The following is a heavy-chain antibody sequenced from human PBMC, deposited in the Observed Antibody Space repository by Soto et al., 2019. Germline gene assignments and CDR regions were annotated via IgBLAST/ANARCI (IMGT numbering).Heavy chain of an antibody. Sequence: QVQLVESGGGVVQPGGSLRLSCAASGFAFSGYAMHWVRQAPGKGLEWMVVIWYDGSNKYYGDSVKGRFTISRDNSRNTLYLQMNSLRAEDTAVYYCARDKITRYIDYWGQGTLVTVSA. CDR2: IWYDGSNK. CDR1: GFAFSGYA. D-gene: IGHD3-10*01. V-gene: IGHV3-33*01. CDR3: ARDKITRYIDY. J-gene: IGHJ4*02.